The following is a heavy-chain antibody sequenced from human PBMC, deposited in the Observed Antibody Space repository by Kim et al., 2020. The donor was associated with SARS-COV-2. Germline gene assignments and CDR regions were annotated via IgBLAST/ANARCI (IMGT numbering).Heavy chain of an antibody. V-gene: IGHV6-1*01. CDR3: ARVHSSTWKIDY. J-gene: IGHJ4*02. Sequence: EYAVSMKSRITIHPDTSKNHFSLQLNSVTPEDTAVYYCARVHSSTWKIDYWGQGTLVTVSS. D-gene: IGHD2-2*01.